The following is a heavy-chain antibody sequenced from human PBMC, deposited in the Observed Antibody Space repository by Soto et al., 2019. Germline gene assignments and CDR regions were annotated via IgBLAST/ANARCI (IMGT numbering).Heavy chain of an antibody. V-gene: IGHV4-59*01. CDR3: ARVPTTVTHPKSPFLVDRDVKDESFAP. CDR1: GGSHSGNY. J-gene: IGHJ5*02. Sequence: SETLSLTCSVSGGSHSGNYWSWIRQPPGKGLEWVGCISDSGNTSYSPSLQSRVTISIDTSTNQFLLDLTSVTTADTAVYYCARVPTTVTHPKSPFLVDRDVKDESFAPWGQGTLVTVSA. D-gene: IGHD4-17*01. CDR2: ISDSGNT.